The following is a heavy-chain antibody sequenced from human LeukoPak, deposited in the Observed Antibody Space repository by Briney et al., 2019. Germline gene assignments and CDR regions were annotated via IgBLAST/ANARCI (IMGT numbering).Heavy chain of an antibody. V-gene: IGHV3-30*04. CDR1: GFTFSSYA. D-gene: IGHD3-22*01. Sequence: PGGSLRLSCAASGFTFSSYAMSWVRQAPGKGLEWVAIISYDGSNEYYADSVKGRFTISGDNSKNTLYLQMNSLRAADTAVYYCARDALQGRVTMIGRYWGQGILVTVSS. CDR3: ARDALQGRVTMIGRY. J-gene: IGHJ4*02. CDR2: ISYDGSNE.